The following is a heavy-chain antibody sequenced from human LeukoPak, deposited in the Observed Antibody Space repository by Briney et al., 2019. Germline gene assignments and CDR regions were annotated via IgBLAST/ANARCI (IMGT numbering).Heavy chain of an antibody. CDR2: IYYSGST. CDR3: ARFYYYDSSGSDAFDI. V-gene: IGHV4-61*01. CDR1: GGSISSSSYY. D-gene: IGHD3-22*01. Sequence: SETLSLTCTVSGGSISSSSYYWSWIRQPPGKGLEWIGYIYYSGSTNYNPSLKSRVTISVDTSKNQFSLKLSSVTAADTAVYYCARFYYYDSSGSDAFDIWGQGTTVTVSS. J-gene: IGHJ3*02.